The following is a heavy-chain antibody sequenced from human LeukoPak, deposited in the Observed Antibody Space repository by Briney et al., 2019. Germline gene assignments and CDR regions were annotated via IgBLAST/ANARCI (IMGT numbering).Heavy chain of an antibody. J-gene: IGHJ6*03. Sequence: RASVKVSCKASGGTFSNYAISWVRQAPGQGLEWMGGIIPIFGTANYAQKFQGRVTITTDESTSTAYMELSSLRSEDTAVYYCARGMQQLLQDYYYYMDVWGKGTTVTVSS. D-gene: IGHD6-13*01. CDR1: GGTFSNYA. V-gene: IGHV1-69*05. CDR2: IIPIFGTA. CDR3: ARGMQQLLQDYYYYMDV.